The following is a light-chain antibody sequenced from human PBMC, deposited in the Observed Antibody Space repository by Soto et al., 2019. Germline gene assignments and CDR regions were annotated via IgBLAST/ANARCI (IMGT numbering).Light chain of an antibody. J-gene: IGKJ5*01. CDR3: QQSNRYPIT. CDR1: QGISSY. Sequence: EIQLTQSRSLLSSSLGDIVTITCRSSQGISSYLAWYQQKPGEAPKVLIHAASTLQSGVPSRFSGSGSGTEFTLTINSLQPEDFATYYCQQSNRYPITFGPLRRPAI. CDR2: AAS. V-gene: IGKV1-9*01.